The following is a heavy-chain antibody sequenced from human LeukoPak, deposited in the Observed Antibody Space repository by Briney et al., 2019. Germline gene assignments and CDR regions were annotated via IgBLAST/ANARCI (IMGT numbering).Heavy chain of an antibody. V-gene: IGHV4-39*07. CDR1: GGSISSSSYY. Sequence: SETLSLTCTVSGGSISSSSYYWDWIRQPPGKGLEWIGSIYYSGSTYYNPSLKSRVTISVDTSKNQFSLKLSSVTAADTAVYYCARAVYGVVYYFDYWGQGTLVTVSS. CDR3: ARAVYGVVYYFDY. J-gene: IGHJ4*02. CDR2: IYYSGST. D-gene: IGHD4-17*01.